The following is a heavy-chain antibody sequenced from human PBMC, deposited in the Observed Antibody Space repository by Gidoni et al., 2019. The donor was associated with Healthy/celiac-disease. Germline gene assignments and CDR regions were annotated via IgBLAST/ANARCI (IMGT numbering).Heavy chain of an antibody. CDR2: INHSGST. V-gene: IGHV4-34*01. Sequence: QVQLQQWGAGLLEPSETLSLTCAVSGGSFSGYYWSWIRQPPGKGLEWIGEINHSGSTNYNPSLKSRVTISVDTSKNQFSLKLSSVTATDTAVYYCARGSRVVNPYGYWGQGTLVTVSS. CDR3: ARGSRVVNPYGY. CDR1: GGSFSGYY. J-gene: IGHJ4*02. D-gene: IGHD3-10*01.